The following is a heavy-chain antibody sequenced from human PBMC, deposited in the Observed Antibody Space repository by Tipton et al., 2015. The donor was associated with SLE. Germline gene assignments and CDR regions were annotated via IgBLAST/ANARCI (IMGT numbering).Heavy chain of an antibody. V-gene: IGHV4-59*01. CDR3: ARDFGSSGSFDY. CDR2: IYYSGST. D-gene: IGHD6-13*01. J-gene: IGHJ4*02. Sequence: NPSLTCTVSGGSISSYYWSWIRQPPGKGLEWIGYIYYSGSTNYNPSLKSRVTISVDTSKNQFSLKLSSVTAADTAVYYCARDFGSSGSFDYWGQRTLVTVSS. CDR1: GGSISSYY.